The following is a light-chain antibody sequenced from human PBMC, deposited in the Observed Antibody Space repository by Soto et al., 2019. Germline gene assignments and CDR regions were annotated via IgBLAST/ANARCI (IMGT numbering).Light chain of an antibody. Sequence: EIVLTQSPGTLSSSPGGRVTLSCRASQSVRDSHLAWFQQKPGQAPRLLIYDASRRATGSPDRFSGSGSGTEFTLTISRLEPEDVAVYYCEQYDNQQWTFGQGTKVEIK. V-gene: IGKV3-20*01. CDR1: QSVRDSH. CDR2: DAS. CDR3: EQYDNQQWT. J-gene: IGKJ1*01.